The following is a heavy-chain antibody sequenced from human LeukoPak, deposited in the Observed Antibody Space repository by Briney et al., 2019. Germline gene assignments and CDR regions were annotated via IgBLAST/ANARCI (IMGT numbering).Heavy chain of an antibody. CDR2: INHSGST. CDR1: GGSFSGYY. D-gene: IGHD1-1*01. V-gene: IGHV4-34*01. Sequence: SETLSLTCAVYGGSFSGYYWSWIRQPPGKGLEWIGEINHSGSTNYNPSLKSQVTISVDTSKNQFSLKLSSVTAADTAVYYCARRSTGTGGWSFDYWGQGTLVTVSS. CDR3: ARRSTGTGGWSFDY. J-gene: IGHJ4*02.